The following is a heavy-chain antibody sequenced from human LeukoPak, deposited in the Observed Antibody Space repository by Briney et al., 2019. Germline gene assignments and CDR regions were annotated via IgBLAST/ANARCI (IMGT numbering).Heavy chain of an antibody. V-gene: IGHV3-7*01. Sequence: PGGSLRLSCAASGFTFGSYWMSWVRQAPGKGLEWVANIKQDGSEKYYVDSVKGRFTISRDNAKNSLYLQMNSLRAEDTAVYYCARRLTIFGVVTSFDYWGQGTLVTVSS. CDR1: GFTFGSYW. J-gene: IGHJ4*02. D-gene: IGHD3-3*01. CDR2: IKQDGSEK. CDR3: ARRLTIFGVVTSFDY.